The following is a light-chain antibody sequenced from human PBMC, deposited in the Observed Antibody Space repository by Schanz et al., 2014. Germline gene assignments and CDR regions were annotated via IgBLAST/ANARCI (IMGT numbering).Light chain of an antibody. Sequence: QSALTQPPSASGSPGQSVTISCTGTSSDVGGYNYVSWYQQHPGKAPKLMIYEVSKRPSGVPDRFSGSKSGNTASLTVSGPQAEEEADYNSSSFAGTNNWGVFGGGTNLPVL. CDR3: SSFAGTNNWGV. J-gene: IGLJ2*01. CDR1: SSDVGGYNY. V-gene: IGLV2-8*01. CDR2: EVS.